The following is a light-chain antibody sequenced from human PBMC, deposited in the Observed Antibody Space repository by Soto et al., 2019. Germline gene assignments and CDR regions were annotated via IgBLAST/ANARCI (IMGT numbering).Light chain of an antibody. CDR2: GNS. J-gene: IGLJ3*02. V-gene: IGLV1-40*01. CDR1: SGKIGAGYD. Sequence: QSVLTQPPSVSGAPGQRVTISCTGSSGKIGAGYDVHWYQQLPGTAPKLLISGNSNRPSGVPDRFSGSKSGTSASLAITGLQAEDEADYYCQSYDSSLSGWVFGGGTKLTVL. CDR3: QSYDSSLSGWV.